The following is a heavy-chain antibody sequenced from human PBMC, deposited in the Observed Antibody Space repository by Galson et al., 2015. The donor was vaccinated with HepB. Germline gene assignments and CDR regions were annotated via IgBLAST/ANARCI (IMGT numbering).Heavy chain of an antibody. CDR1: GYTFIAYY. CDR3: ARDLGRWWPYYCAMDV. V-gene: IGHV1-2*06. Sequence: SVKVSCKASGYTFIAYYIHWVRQAPGQGLEWMGRINPNSGGTHYPQKFQGRVTMTRDTSISTAYMEMNRLTSDDTAMYYCARDLGRWWPYYCAMDVWGRGTTDT. D-gene: IGHD2-15*01. J-gene: IGHJ6*02. CDR2: INPNSGGT.